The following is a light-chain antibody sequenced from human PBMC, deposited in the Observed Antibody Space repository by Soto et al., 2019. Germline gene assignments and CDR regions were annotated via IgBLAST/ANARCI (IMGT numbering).Light chain of an antibody. Sequence: QSVLTQPPSVSGAPGQTVTISCPGSSSNIGAGYHVHWYMQLPGKAPKLLIYDDNKRPSGIPDRFSGSKSGTSATLGITGFQTGDEADYYCGSWDSSLSAYVFGTGTKLTVL. V-gene: IGLV1-51*01. CDR3: GSWDSSLSAYV. J-gene: IGLJ1*01. CDR2: DDN. CDR1: SSNIGAGYH.